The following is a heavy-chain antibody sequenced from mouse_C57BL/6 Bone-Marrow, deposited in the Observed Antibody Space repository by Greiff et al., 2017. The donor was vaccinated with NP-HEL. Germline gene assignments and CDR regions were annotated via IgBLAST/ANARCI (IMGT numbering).Heavy chain of an antibody. CDR3: ARGVGARWAWFAY. J-gene: IGHJ3*01. CDR2: IDPEDGET. D-gene: IGHD3-3*01. V-gene: IGHV14-2*01. CDR1: GLNIKDYY. Sequence: VHVKQSGAELVKPGASVKLSCTASGLNIKDYYMHWVKQRTEQGLEWIGRIDPEDGETKYAPKFQGKATITADTSSNTAYLQLSSLTSEDTAVYYCARGVGARWAWFAYWGQGTLVTVSA.